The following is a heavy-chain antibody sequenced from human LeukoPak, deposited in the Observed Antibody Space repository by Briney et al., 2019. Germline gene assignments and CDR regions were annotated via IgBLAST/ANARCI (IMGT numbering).Heavy chain of an antibody. V-gene: IGHV1-2*02. D-gene: IGHD2-15*01. J-gene: IGHJ4*02. Sequence: ASVKVSCKASGYTFTGYYMYWVRQAPGQGLEWMGWIDPNSGGTNSEQKFQGRVTMTRDTSISTAYMEVSRLRSDDTALYYCARDRYCSAASCYGNLFDYWGQGTLVTVSS. CDR3: ARDRYCSAASCYGNLFDY. CDR1: GYTFTGYY. CDR2: IDPNSGGT.